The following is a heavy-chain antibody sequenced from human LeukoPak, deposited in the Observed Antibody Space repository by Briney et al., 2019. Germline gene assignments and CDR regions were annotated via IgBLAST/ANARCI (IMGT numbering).Heavy chain of an antibody. CDR2: IYHSGST. CDR1: GGSISSYY. J-gene: IGHJ3*02. D-gene: IGHD3-9*01. Sequence: SETLSLTCTVSGGSISSYYWSWIRQPPGKGLEWIGYIYHSGSTYYNPSLKSRVTISVDTSKNQFSLKLSSVTAADTAVYYCARLRYFDRLDAFDIWGQGTMVTVSS. CDR3: ARLRYFDRLDAFDI. V-gene: IGHV4-59*08.